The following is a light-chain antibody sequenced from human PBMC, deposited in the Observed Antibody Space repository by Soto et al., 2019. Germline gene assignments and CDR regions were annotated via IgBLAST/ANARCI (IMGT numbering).Light chain of an antibody. CDR2: DAS. Sequence: EIVLTQSPATLSLSPGERATLSCRASQSVSSYLAWYQQKPGQAPRLLIYDASNRATGIPARFSGSGSGTDFTLTISSLEPEDFAIYYCQQRCKWPPLTFGQGTRLEIK. CDR3: QQRCKWPPLT. CDR1: QSVSSY. J-gene: IGKJ5*01. V-gene: IGKV3-11*01.